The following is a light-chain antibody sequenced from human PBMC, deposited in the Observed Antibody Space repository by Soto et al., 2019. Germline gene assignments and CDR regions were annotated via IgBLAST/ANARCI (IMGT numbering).Light chain of an antibody. CDR1: SSNIGAGYD. Sequence: QSVLTQPPSVSGAPGQRVTISCTGGSSNIGAGYDVHWYRQFPGTAPKLLVYGNSNRPSGISDRFSASKSGSSASLAITGLQAEDEADYYCQPYDTNLRAWVFGGRTKLTVL. CDR3: QPYDTNLRAWV. CDR2: GNS. J-gene: IGLJ3*02. V-gene: IGLV1-40*01.